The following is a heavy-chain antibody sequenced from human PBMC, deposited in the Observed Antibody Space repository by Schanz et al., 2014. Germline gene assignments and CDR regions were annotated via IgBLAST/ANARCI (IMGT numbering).Heavy chain of an antibody. J-gene: IGHJ4*02. V-gene: IGHV3-23*04. D-gene: IGHD3-10*02. Sequence: EAHLVESGGGLVEPGGSLRLSCAASGFAFSSYGMNWLRQAPGKGLEWVSVIGVDGTTTYYADSVKGRFTISRDNSKNTLYLQMNSLRPEDTAIYYCAKNQYDDVDLSSFYFDFWGQGTLVTVSS. CDR3: AKNQYDDVDLSSFYFDF. CDR2: IGVDGTTT. CDR1: GFAFSSYG.